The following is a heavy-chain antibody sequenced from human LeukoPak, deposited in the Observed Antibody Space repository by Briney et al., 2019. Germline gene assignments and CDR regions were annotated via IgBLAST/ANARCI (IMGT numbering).Heavy chain of an antibody. CDR3: ARPSSGAYDY. J-gene: IGHJ4*02. V-gene: IGHV3-48*02. CDR1: GFIFSDYN. D-gene: IGHD1-26*01. CDR2: ITHSGRTI. Sequence: GGSLRLSCAASGFIFSDYNMHWVRQAPGKGLEWVSYITHSGRTISYADSVKGRFTISRDNARNSLYLQMNSLRDGDTAVYFCARPSSGAYDYWGQGTLVTVSS.